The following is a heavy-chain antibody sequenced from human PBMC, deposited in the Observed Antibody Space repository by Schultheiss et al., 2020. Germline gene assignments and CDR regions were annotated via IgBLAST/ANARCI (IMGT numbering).Heavy chain of an antibody. CDR2: ISSSSSYI. Sequence: GGSLRLSCAASGFTFSSYSMNWVRQAPGKGLEWVSSISSSSSYIYYADSVKGRFTISRDNSKNTLYLQMNSLRAEDTAVYYCAKWMRDSYAYGMDVWGQGTSVTVSS. CDR1: GFTFSSYS. J-gene: IGHJ6*02. V-gene: IGHV3-21*04. CDR3: AKWMRDSYAYGMDV. D-gene: IGHD2-2*03.